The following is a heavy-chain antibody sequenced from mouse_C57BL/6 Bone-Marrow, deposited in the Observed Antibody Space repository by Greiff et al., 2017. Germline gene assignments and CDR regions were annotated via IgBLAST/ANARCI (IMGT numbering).Heavy chain of an antibody. D-gene: IGHD1-1*01. CDR2: IDPENGDT. J-gene: IGHJ2*01. V-gene: IGHV14-4*01. CDR1: GFNIKDDY. Sequence: EVQLQQSGAELVRPGASVKLSCTASGFNIKDDYMHWVKQRPEQGLEWIGWIDPENGDTEYASKFQGKATITADTSSNTAYLQLSSLTSEDTAVYFCTTYATTVAYLCDYGGKGNTLRVPT. CDR3: TTYATTVAYLCDY.